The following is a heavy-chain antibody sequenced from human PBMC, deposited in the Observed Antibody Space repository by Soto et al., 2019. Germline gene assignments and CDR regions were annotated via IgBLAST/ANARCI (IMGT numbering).Heavy chain of an antibody. CDR3: ARTPVSGASSFYDHDMDV. CDR1: GFSLSTSGMC. V-gene: IGHV2-70*13. D-gene: IGHD2-2*01. CDR2: IDWTDDK. Sequence: SGPTLVNPTQTLTLTCAVSGFSLSTSGMCVSWIRQLPAIPLQWLAIIDWTDDKYYNTSQKSRLAISKDTPKNQVVLIPTNVDRVETATYSLARTPVSGASSFYDHDMDVWVHGNRVPVSS. J-gene: IGHJ6*02.